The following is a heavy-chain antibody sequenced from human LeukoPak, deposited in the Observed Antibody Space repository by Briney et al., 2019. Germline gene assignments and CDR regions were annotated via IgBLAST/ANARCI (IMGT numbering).Heavy chain of an antibody. CDR1: GYSISSGYY. D-gene: IGHD4-23*01. CDR2: IYHSGST. V-gene: IGHV4-38-2*02. J-gene: IGHJ5*02. Sequence: SQTLSLTCTVSGYSISSGYYWGWIRQPPGRGLEWIGSIYHSGSTYYNPSLKSRVTISVDTSKNQFSLKLSSVTAADTAVYYCARDVPTVVTPHWFDPWGQGTLVTVSS. CDR3: ARDVPTVVTPHWFDP.